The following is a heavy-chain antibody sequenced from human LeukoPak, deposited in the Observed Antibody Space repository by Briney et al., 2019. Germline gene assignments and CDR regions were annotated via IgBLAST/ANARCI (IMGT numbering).Heavy chain of an antibody. CDR1: GYTFSSYG. V-gene: IGHV1-18*01. CDR2: ISTYNGNT. CDR3: ARLLLHSGSYYHDY. J-gene: IGHJ4*02. D-gene: IGHD3-10*01. Sequence: GASVKVSCKASGYTFSSYGISWVRQAPGQGLEWMGWISTYNGNTNYAQRLQGRVTMTTDTSASSAYMELRSLRSDDTAVYYCARLLLHSGSYYHDYWGQGTLVTVSS.